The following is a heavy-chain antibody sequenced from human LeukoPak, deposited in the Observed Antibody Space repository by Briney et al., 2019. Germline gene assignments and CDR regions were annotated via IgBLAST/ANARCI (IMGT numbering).Heavy chain of an antibody. J-gene: IGHJ4*02. V-gene: IGHV1-18*01. CDR2: ISAYNGNT. CDR3: ARSSGDGYNYYYFDY. Sequence: GASVKVSCKASGYTFTSYGISWVRQAPGQGLEWMGWISAYNGNTNYAQKLQGRVTMTTDTSTSTAYMELRSLRSDDTAVYYCARSSGDGYNYYYFDYWGQGTLVTVSS. D-gene: IGHD5-24*01. CDR1: GYTFTSYG.